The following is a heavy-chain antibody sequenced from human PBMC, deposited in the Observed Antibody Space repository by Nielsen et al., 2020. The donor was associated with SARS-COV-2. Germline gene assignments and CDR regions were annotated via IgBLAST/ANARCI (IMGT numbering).Heavy chain of an antibody. V-gene: IGHV3-23*01. J-gene: IGHJ6*03. D-gene: IGHD1-1*01. Sequence: GESLKISCAASGFTFSSYGMHWVRQPPGKGLEWVSAISGSGGNTYYADSVKGRFIISRDNFKNTLYLQMNSLRAGDTAVYYCAKLEGAMYYYYYYIDVWGKGTTVTVSS. CDR1: GFTFSSYG. CDR2: ISGSGGNT. CDR3: AKLEGAMYYYYYYIDV.